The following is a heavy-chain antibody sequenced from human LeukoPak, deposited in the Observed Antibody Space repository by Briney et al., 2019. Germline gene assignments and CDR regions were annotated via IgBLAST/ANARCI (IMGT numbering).Heavy chain of an antibody. V-gene: IGHV4-30-2*01. J-gene: IGHJ4*02. Sequence: SETLSLTCAVSGGSISSGGYSWSWIRQPPGKGLEWIGYIYHSGSTYYNPSLKSRVTISVDRSKNQFSLKLSSVTAADTAVYYCARLTTVTTFFFDYWGQETLVTVSS. CDR1: GGSISSGGYS. CDR2: IYHSGST. CDR3: ARLTTVTTFFFDY. D-gene: IGHD4-11*01.